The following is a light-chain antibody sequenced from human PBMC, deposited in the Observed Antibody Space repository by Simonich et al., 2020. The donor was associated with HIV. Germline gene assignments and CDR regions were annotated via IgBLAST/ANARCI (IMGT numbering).Light chain of an antibody. V-gene: IGLV3-10*01. Sequence: YELTQAPSVSVSPGQTARITCSGDALAKQYAYWYQQKSGQAPVLVIYEDTKRPSGIPERFSGSSSGTVATLTINGAQVEDEADYYCYSTDSSGNHRVFGGGTKLTVL. CDR2: EDT. J-gene: IGLJ3*02. CDR3: YSTDSSGNHRV. CDR1: ALAKQY.